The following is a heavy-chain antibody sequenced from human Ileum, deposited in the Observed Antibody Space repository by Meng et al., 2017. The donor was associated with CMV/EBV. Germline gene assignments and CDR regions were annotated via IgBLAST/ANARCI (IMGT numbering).Heavy chain of an antibody. CDR2: INPNSGDT. D-gene: IGHD2-2*01. J-gene: IGHJ4*02. CDR1: GYSFTDYY. V-gene: IGHV1-2*02. Sequence: QAQLVQSGAELEQPGASVKVYCKASGYSFTDYYIHWLRRAPGQGLEWMGWINPNSGDTNYAQTFQDRVTVTRDTSINTVYMDFRGLTSDDTAMYYCVRGANYASYRVDYWGQGTLVTVSS. CDR3: VRGANYASYRVDY.